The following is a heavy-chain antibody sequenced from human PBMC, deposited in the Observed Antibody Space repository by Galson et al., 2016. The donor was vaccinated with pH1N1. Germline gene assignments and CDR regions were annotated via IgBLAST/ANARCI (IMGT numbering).Heavy chain of an antibody. D-gene: IGHD2-15*01. V-gene: IGHV3-23*01. J-gene: IGHJ6*03. CDR2: IVGSGDRT. CDR3: AKRVAAGPYDYMDV. Sequence: SLRLSCAASGVSFTYHGMSWVRQAPGMGMEWVSAIVGSGDRTYYADSVNGRFTISRDNSKNTLYLQMNSLRVDDTAIYYCAKRVAAGPYDYMDVWGKGTTVTVSS. CDR1: GVSFTYHG.